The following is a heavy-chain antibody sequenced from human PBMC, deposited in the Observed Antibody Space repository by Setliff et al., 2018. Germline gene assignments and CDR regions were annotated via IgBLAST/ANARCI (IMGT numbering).Heavy chain of an antibody. J-gene: IGHJ3*01. CDR3: AISTLSICSGGSCPNAFDL. CDR2: ISSYNDVT. CDR1: GYTFSNYG. V-gene: IGHV1-18*01. D-gene: IGHD2-15*01. Sequence: ASVKVSCKASGYTFSNYGVTWVRQAPGQGLEWMGWISSYNDVTNYAQRSQGRVTMTKDTSASAAYMELRSLRSDDTAVYYCAISTLSICSGGSCPNAFDLWGQGTMVTVSS.